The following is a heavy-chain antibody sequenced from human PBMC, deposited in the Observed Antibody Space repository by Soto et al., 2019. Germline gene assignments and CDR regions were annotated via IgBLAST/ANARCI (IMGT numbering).Heavy chain of an antibody. J-gene: IGHJ5*02. Sequence: SETLSLTCSVSGDSISSYYWSWIRQPPGKGLEWIGYIYYSGSTNYNPSLKSRVTISVDTSKNQFSLRLSSLTAADTAVYYCARVLDDLRFDPWGQVTLVTVSS. V-gene: IGHV4-59*01. CDR3: ARVLDDLRFDP. CDR2: IYYSGST. CDR1: GDSISSYY. D-gene: IGHD3-3*01.